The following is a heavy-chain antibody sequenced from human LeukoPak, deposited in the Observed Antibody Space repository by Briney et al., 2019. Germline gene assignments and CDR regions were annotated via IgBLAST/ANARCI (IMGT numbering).Heavy chain of an antibody. CDR3: AKQLGYCSDGSCYFPY. D-gene: IGHD2-15*01. Sequence: GGSLRLSCAASGFTFSSSAMSWVRQAPGKGLEWVSAISNNGGYTYYADSVQGRFTISRDNSKSALCLQMNSLRAEDTAVYYCAKQLGYCSDGSCYFPYWGQGTLVTVSS. V-gene: IGHV3-23*01. CDR2: ISNNGGYT. J-gene: IGHJ4*02. CDR1: GFTFSSSA.